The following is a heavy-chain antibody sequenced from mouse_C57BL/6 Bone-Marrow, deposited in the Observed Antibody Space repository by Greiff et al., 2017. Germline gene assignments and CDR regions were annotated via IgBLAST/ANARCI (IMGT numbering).Heavy chain of an antibody. J-gene: IGHJ2*01. D-gene: IGHD1-1*01. V-gene: IGHV1-19*01. CDR2: INPYNGGT. CDR3: ARRLHYYGSSHFDY. Sequence: EVQLVESGPVLVKPGASVKMSCKASGYTFTDYYMNWVKQSHGKSLEWIGVINPYNGGTSYNQKFKGKATLTVDKSPSTAYMELNSLTSEDSAVYYCARRLHYYGSSHFDYWGQGTTLTVSS. CDR1: GYTFTDYY.